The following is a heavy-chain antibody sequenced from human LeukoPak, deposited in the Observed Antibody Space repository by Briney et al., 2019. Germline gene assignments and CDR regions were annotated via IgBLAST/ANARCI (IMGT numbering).Heavy chain of an antibody. J-gene: IGHJ5*02. CDR3: ARVEGDGYNRWFDP. D-gene: IGHD5-24*01. CDR2: ISGSGDST. V-gene: IGHV3-23*01. CDR1: GFTLRSYV. Sequence: GGSLRLSCVASGFTLRSYVMNWVRQTPGKGLEWVSSISGSGDSTFYADSVKGRFSISRDNSKNTLYLQVNGLRAEDTAVYYCARVEGDGYNRWFDPWGQGTLVTVSS.